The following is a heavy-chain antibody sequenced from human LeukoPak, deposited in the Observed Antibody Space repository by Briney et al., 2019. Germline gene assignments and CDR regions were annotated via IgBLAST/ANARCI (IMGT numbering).Heavy chain of an antibody. CDR2: IIPIFGTT. V-gene: IGHV1-69*05. CDR1: GGTFNSYA. CDR3: ARSMVPERANEGFYFDY. D-gene: IGHD1-14*01. J-gene: IGHJ4*02. Sequence: SVKVSCKASGGTFNSYAISWVRQAPGQGLEWMGRIIPIFGTTKYTQKFQGRVTITTGESTSTAYMELSSLRSEDTAVYYCARSMVPERANEGFYFDYWGQGTLVTVSS.